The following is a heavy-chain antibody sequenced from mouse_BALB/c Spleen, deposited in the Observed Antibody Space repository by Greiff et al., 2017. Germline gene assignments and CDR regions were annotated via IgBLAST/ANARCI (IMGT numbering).Heavy chain of an antibody. Sequence: EVKLQESGAELVKPGASVKLSCTASGYNFTDNYMHWVKQRPGQGLEWIGRIDPANGNTKYDPKFKGKATITADTSSNTAYLQLSSLTSEDTAVYYCARYVNYLAGFAYWGQGTLVTVSA. CDR2: IDPANGNT. CDR3: ARYVNYLAGFAY. CDR1: GYNFTDNY. V-gene: IGHV14-3*02. D-gene: IGHD2-1*01. J-gene: IGHJ3*01.